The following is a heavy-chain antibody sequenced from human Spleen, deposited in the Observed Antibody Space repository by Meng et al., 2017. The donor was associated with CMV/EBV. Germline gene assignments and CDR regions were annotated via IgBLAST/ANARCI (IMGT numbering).Heavy chain of an antibody. CDR2: INHSGST. CDR3: ARGPQSSGAHAIDY. CDR1: GGSFSGYY. V-gene: IGHV4-34*01. Sequence: SETLSLTCAVYGGSFSGYYWSWIRQPPGKGLEWIGEINHSGSTNYNPSLKSRVTISVDTSKNQFSLKLRSVTAADTAVYYCARGPQSSGAHAIDYWGQGTLVTVSS. D-gene: IGHD6-25*01. J-gene: IGHJ4*02.